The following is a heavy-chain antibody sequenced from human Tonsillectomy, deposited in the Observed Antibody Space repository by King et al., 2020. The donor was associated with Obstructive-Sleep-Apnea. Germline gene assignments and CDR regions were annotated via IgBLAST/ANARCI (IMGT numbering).Heavy chain of an antibody. J-gene: IGHJ4*02. Sequence: VQLVESGGGVVQPGRSLRLSCAASGFSFSTYGMHWVRQAPGKGLEWVAFITFDGSNKYYADSVTGRFTISRDNSKNTLFLQMNSLRAEDTAVYYCAKDFHTDFGVVTIGVLDYWGQGTLVTVSS. V-gene: IGHV3-30*02. CDR2: ITFDGSNK. CDR1: GFSFSTYG. D-gene: IGHD3-3*01. CDR3: AKDFHTDFGVVTIGVLDY.